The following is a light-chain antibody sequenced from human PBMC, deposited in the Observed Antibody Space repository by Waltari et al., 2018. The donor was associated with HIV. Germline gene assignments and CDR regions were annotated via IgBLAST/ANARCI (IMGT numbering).Light chain of an antibody. Sequence: QSVLTQPPSVSGAPGQRVTISCTGSSSTIGAGYDVHWYQQLPGTAPKLLIYRNSHRPTGVPDRFSGSNSGTSASLAITGLQTEDETVYYCQSYDRSLTSWVFGGGTKLTVL. CDR2: RNS. J-gene: IGLJ3*02. CDR1: SSTIGAGYD. CDR3: QSYDRSLTSWV. V-gene: IGLV1-40*01.